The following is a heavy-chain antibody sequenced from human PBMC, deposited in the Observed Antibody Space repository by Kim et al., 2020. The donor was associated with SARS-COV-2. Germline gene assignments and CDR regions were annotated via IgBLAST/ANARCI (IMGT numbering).Heavy chain of an antibody. V-gene: IGHV4-34*01. CDR2: INHSGST. CDR1: GGSFSGYY. Sequence: SETLSLTCAVYGGSFSGYYWSWIRQPPGKGLEWIGEINHSGSTNYNPSLKSRVTISVDTSKNQFSLKLSSVTAADTAVYYCARAGVVAATVYYYGMDVWG. D-gene: IGHD2-15*01. CDR3: ARAGVVAATVYYYGMDV. J-gene: IGHJ6*01.